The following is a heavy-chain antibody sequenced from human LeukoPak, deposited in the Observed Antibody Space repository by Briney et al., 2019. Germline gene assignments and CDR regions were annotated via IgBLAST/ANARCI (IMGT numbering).Heavy chain of an antibody. CDR2: IKTITDGGTT. V-gene: IGHV3-15*01. D-gene: IGHD1/OR15-1a*01. CDR1: AFTFSITW. CDR3: TTADWYNDS. Sequence: GGSLRLYCAASAFTFSITWMSWVRQAPGKGLEWVGRIKTITDGGTTHYAAPVKGRFTISRDDSKNTLYLQMNSLKTEDTAVYYCTTADWYNDSWGQGTLVTVSS. J-gene: IGHJ4*02.